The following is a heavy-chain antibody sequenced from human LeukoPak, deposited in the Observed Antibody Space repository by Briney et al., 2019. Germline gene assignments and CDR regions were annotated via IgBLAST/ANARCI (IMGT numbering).Heavy chain of an antibody. J-gene: IGHJ4*02. CDR3: ASLIKDFWSGYYSDY. D-gene: IGHD3-3*01. CDR2: IYYSGST. V-gene: IGHV4-39*01. CDR1: GGSISSSSYY. Sequence: PSETLSFTCTVSGGSISSSSYYWGWIRQPPGKGLEWIGSIYYSGSTYYNPSLKSRVTISVDTSKNQFSLKLSSVTAADTAVYYCASLIKDFWSGYYSDYWGQGTLVTVSS.